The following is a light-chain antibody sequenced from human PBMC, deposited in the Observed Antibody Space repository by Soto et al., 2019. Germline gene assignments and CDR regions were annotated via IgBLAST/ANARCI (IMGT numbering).Light chain of an antibody. V-gene: IGLV2-11*01. Sequence: QSALTQPGSVSGSPGQSVAISCTGTSSDVGGYNYVSWYQHHPGKAPKLMIYDVTKRPSGVHDRFSASKSGNTASLTISGLQADDEADYYCCSYAGSYSYVFGTGTKVTVL. J-gene: IGLJ1*01. CDR1: SSDVGGYNY. CDR3: CSYAGSYSYV. CDR2: DVT.